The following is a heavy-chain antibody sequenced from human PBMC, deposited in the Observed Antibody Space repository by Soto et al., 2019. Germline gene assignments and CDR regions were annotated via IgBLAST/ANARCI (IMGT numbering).Heavy chain of an antibody. Sequence: SETLSLTCTVSGDSISSSNYHWGWIRQPPRKGLEWIGSVYYSGSTYYNPSLKSRVTMSVDTSKNQFSLKLSSVTAADTAVYYCAKHCGGDCHSDDAFDIWGQGTMVTVSS. V-gene: IGHV4-39*07. CDR2: VYYSGST. J-gene: IGHJ3*02. D-gene: IGHD2-21*02. CDR1: GDSISSSNYH. CDR3: AKHCGGDCHSDDAFDI.